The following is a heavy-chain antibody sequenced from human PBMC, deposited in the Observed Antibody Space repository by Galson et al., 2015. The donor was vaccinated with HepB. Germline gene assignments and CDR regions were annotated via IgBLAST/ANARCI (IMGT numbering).Heavy chain of an antibody. D-gene: IGHD2-2*01. CDR2: IYSGGST. CDR1: GFTVSISY. J-gene: IGHJ5*01. Sequence: SLRLSCAASGFTVSISYMTWVRQAPGKGLEWVSVIYSGGSTYYADSVKGRFTISRDNSKNTLFLQMNSLRPEDTAVYYCAREVGYNWFDSWGQGTLVTASS. V-gene: IGHV3-66*01. CDR3: AREVGYNWFDS.